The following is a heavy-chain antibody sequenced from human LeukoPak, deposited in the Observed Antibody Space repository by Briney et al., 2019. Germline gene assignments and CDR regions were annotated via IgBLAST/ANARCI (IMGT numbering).Heavy chain of an antibody. CDR2: MNPNSGNT. V-gene: IGHV1-8*01. J-gene: IGHJ4*02. Sequence: ASVKVSCKASGYTFTSYDINWVRQATGQGLEWMGWMNPNSGNTGYAQKFQGRVTMTRNTSISTAYMELSRLRSDDTAVYYCATIPYGPYDPFDYWGQGTLVTVPS. CDR3: ATIPYGPYDPFDY. D-gene: IGHD2-21*01. CDR1: GYTFTSYD.